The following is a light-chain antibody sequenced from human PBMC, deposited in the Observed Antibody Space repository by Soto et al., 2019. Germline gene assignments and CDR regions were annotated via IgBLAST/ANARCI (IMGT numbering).Light chain of an antibody. V-gene: IGKV3-20*01. CDR1: QSISSRY. Sequence: EIVLTQSPGTLSLSPGERATLSCRASQSISSRYLVWYQQKPGQAPRPLIYGASSRATGIPDRFSGSGSGTYVTLIISRLEPEDFAVDYCQQYGSSPYTFGQGTKLKIK. CDR3: QQYGSSPYT. CDR2: GAS. J-gene: IGKJ2*01.